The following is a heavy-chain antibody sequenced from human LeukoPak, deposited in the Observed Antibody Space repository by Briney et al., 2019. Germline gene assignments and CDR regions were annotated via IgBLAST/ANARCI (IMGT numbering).Heavy chain of an antibody. J-gene: IGHJ6*02. V-gene: IGHV3-30*18. CDR3: AKHARGGPASYGMDV. D-gene: IGHD6-6*01. Sequence: PGGSLRLSCAASGFTFSSYGMHWVRQAPGKGLEWVAVISYDGSNKYYADSVKGRFTISRDNSKNTLYLQMNSLRAEDTAVYYCAKHARGGPASYGMDVWGQGTTVTVS. CDR1: GFTFSSYG. CDR2: ISYDGSNK.